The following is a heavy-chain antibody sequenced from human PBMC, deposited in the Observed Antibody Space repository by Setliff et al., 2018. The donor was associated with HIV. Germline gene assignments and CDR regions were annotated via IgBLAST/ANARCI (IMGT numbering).Heavy chain of an antibody. V-gene: IGHV4-30-4*08. CDR2: IHYKGNI. D-gene: IGHD2-15*01. CDR1: GDSIISGDYY. Sequence: PSETLSLTCTVSGDSIISGDYYWSWIRQSPGKGLEWIWHIHYKGNIDYNASLKSRLAISSDTSKNQFSLNLSSVIAADTAIYFCARFTVVVFGAGEPSWFDPWGQGILVTVSS. CDR3: ARFTVVVFGAGEPSWFDP. J-gene: IGHJ5*02.